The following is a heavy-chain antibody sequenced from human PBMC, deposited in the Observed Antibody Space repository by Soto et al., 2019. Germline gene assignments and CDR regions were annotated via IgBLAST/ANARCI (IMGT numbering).Heavy chain of an antibody. J-gene: IGHJ4*02. V-gene: IGHV1-3*01. CDR2: INAANGNT. CDR1: GYTFTNYI. D-gene: IGHD6-19*01. CDR3: AKEPAVAGMLALDF. Sequence: QVQIVQSGPEVKKPGASVKISCKDSGYTFTNYITHWVRQAPGERLEWMGWINAANGNTKYSQKFQGRVTMSRDPSATTIYMDLNSLRSEDTGVYYCAKEPAVAGMLALDFWGQGTLVTVS.